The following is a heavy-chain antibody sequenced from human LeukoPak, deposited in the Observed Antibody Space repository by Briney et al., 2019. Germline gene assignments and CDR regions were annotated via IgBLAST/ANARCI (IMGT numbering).Heavy chain of an antibody. CDR3: ARGILFDYYFDS. Sequence: SETLSLTCAIYGGSFSGHYRSWIRQSPGKGLEWIAEIHYSGATSYNPSLKSRVTTSGDTSKNQVFLRVTSVTAADTALYYCARGILFDYYFDSWGQGNLVTVSS. CDR1: GGSFSGHY. CDR2: IHYSGAT. J-gene: IGHJ4*02. D-gene: IGHD3-9*01. V-gene: IGHV4-34*01.